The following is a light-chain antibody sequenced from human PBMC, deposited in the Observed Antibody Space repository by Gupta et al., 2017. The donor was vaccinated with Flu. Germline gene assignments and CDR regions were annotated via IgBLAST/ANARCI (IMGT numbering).Light chain of an antibody. J-gene: IGLJ1*01. CDR2: LNSDGSH. CDR1: GHSSYA. V-gene: IGLV4-69*01. CDR3: QTWGTGIPYV. Sequence: GHSSYAIAWHQQQPEKGPRYLMKLNSDGSHSKGDGIPDRFSGSSSGAERYLTISSLQSEDEADYYCQTWGTGIPYVFRTGNKVTVL.